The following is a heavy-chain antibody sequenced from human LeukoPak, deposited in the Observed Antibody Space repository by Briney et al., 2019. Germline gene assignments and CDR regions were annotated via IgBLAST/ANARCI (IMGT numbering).Heavy chain of an antibody. CDR3: AREAIYGDYRY. J-gene: IGHJ4*02. CDR1: GNSISNYA. CDR2: IIPIFGTA. D-gene: IGHD4-17*01. Sequence: GASVKVSCKASGNSISNYAVSWVRQAPGQGLEWMGGIIPIFGTANYAQKFRGRVTITADESTSTAYMELSSLRSEDTAVYYCAREAIYGDYRYWGQGTLVTVSS. V-gene: IGHV1-69*13.